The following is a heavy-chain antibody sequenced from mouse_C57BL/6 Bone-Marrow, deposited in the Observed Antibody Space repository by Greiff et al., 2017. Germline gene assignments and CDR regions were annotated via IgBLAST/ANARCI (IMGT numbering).Heavy chain of an antibody. J-gene: IGHJ4*01. CDR2: INPGSGGT. CDR1: GYAFTNYL. V-gene: IGHV1-54*01. CDR3: ARGGDGFYYAMHY. Sequence: VQLQQSGAELVRPGTSVKVSCKASGYAFTNYLIEWVKQRPGQGLEWIGVINPGSGGTNYNEKFKGKATLTADKSSSTAYMQLSSLTSEDSAVYFCARGGDGFYYAMHYWGQGASVPASS. D-gene: IGHD2-3*01.